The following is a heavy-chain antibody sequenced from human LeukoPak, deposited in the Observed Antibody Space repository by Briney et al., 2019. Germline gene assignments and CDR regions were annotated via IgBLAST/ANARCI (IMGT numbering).Heavy chain of an antibody. CDR1: GFTFSSDG. CDR3: AKGHYYGSGSLDY. D-gene: IGHD3-10*01. V-gene: IGHV3-23*01. J-gene: IGHJ4*02. Sequence: GGSLRLSCAASGFTFSSDGMSWVRQAPGKGLECVSAIGGRDGSTYYADSVKGRFTISRDNSKNTLYVQMNSLRAEDTAVYYCAKGHYYGSGSLDYWGQGTLVTVSS. CDR2: IGGRDGST.